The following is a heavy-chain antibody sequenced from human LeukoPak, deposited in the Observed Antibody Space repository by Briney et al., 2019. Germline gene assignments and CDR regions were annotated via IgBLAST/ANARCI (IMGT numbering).Heavy chain of an antibody. Sequence: GGSLRLSCAASGFTFSSYAMSWVRQAPGKGLEGVSAISGSGGSTYYADSVKGRFTISRDNSKNTLYLQMNSLRAEDTAVYYCAKAWDYGLNYYYYGMDVWGQGTTVTVSS. CDR2: ISGSGGST. V-gene: IGHV3-23*01. CDR3: AKAWDYGLNYYYYGMDV. D-gene: IGHD4-17*01. CDR1: GFTFSSYA. J-gene: IGHJ6*02.